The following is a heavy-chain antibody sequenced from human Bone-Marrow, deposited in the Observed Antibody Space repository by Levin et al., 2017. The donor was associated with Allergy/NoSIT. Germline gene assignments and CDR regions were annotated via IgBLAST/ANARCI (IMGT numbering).Heavy chain of an antibody. D-gene: IGHD6-19*01. V-gene: IGHV5-51*01. Sequence: LGESLKISCKVSGYTFTSYWIGWVRQMPGKGLEWMGIIYPGDSDVRYSPSFKGHVTISADKSVSTAYVQLNSLKASDAAMYYCVLRSLQVAGTEFPDAFDLWGPGTVVTVSS. CDR1: GYTFTSYW. CDR2: IYPGDSDV. J-gene: IGHJ3*01. CDR3: VLRSLQVAGTEFPDAFDL.